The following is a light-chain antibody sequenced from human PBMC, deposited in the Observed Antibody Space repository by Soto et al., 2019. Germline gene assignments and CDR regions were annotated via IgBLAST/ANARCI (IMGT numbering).Light chain of an antibody. CDR2: DVS. Sequence: QSALTQPASVSGSPGQSITISCTGTSSDVGGYNYVSWYQHHPGKAPKVMIYDVSNRPSGVSNRFSGSKSGNTASLTISVLQAEDEADYYWSSYTISSPLVFGGGTKVTVL. J-gene: IGLJ2*01. V-gene: IGLV2-14*03. CDR3: SSYTISSPLV. CDR1: SSDVGGYNY.